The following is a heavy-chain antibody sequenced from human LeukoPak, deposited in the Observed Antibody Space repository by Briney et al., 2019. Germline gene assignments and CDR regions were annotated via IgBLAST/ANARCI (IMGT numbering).Heavy chain of an antibody. CDR3: ARGLGEGSSSDWFDP. CDR2: ISRSGGT. V-gene: IGHV4-4*02. J-gene: IGHJ5*02. D-gene: IGHD3-16*01. CDR1: GSTFSAYK. Sequence: GSLRLSCAASGSTFSAYKMTWVRQSPGKGLEWIGEISRSGGTNYSPSLKSRVTISIDKSKNQFSLKLGSMTPADTAVYYCARGLGEGSSSDWFDPWGQGILVTVSS.